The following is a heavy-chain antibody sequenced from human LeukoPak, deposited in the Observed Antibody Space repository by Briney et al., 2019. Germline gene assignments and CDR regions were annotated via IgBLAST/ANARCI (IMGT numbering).Heavy chain of an antibody. CDR2: INHSGST. D-gene: IGHD2-21*02. V-gene: IGHV4-34*01. J-gene: IGHJ4*02. Sequence: SETLSLTCAVYGGSFSGYYWSWIRQPPGKGLEWIGEINHSGSTNYNPSLKSRVTISVDTSKNQFSLKLSSVTAADTAVYYCARGRIAYCGGDCYYPFFDYWGQGTLVTVSS. CDR3: ARGRIAYCGGDCYYPFFDY. CDR1: GGSFSGYY.